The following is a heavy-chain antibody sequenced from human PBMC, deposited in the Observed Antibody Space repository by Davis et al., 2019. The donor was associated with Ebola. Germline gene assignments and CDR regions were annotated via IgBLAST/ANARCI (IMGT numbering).Heavy chain of an antibody. J-gene: IGHJ4*02. Sequence: AASVKVSCKASGGTFSSYAISWVRQAPGQGLEWMGRIIPILGIANYAQKFQGRVTITADKSTSTAYMELSSLRSEDTAVYYCARDREGRWLQPRFDYWGQGTLVTVSS. V-gene: IGHV1-69*04. D-gene: IGHD5-24*01. CDR2: IIPILGIA. CDR3: ARDREGRWLQPRFDY. CDR1: GGTFSSYA.